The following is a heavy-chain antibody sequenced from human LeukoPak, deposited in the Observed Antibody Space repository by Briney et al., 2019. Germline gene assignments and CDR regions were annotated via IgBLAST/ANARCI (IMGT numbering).Heavy chain of an antibody. V-gene: IGHV3-23*01. CDR1: GFTFSSHA. CDR3: ARSSSGFLDFDY. CDR2: ISGGGGST. Sequence: TGGSLRLSCAASGFTFSSHAMSWVRQAPGKGLEWVSAISGGGGSTYYADSVKGRFTISRDNSQNTLYLQMNSLRAEDTAEYYYARSSSGFLDFDYWGQGTLVTVSS. J-gene: IGHJ4*02. D-gene: IGHD6-19*01.